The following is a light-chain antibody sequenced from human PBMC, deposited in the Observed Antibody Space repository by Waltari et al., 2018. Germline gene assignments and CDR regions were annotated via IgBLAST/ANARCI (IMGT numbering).Light chain of an antibody. V-gene: IGLV1-40*01. CDR3: QSYGSDWV. CDR1: SSNIGAGFA. J-gene: IGLJ3*02. CDR2: GNK. Sequence: QSVLTQPPSVSGAPGQRVTISCTGSSSNIGAGFAVHWYQQLPGTAPNLLIYGNKNRPSGVPDRFSGSKSGTSASRAITGLQAEDEADYYCQSYGSDWVFGGGTKLTVL.